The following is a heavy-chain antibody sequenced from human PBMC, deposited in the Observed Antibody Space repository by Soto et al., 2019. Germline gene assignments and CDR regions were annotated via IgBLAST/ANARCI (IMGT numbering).Heavy chain of an antibody. CDR2: SNHSGST. J-gene: IGHJ4*02. CDR3: ASGYGDQLYYFDY. Sequence: ALTCAVCCWSFRCYYWSWIRQTPGKGLEWIGESNHSGSTNYNPSLKSRVTISVDTSKNQFSLKLSAVTAADTAVYYCASGYGDQLYYFDYWSQGTLVPASS. CDR1: CWSFRCYY. V-gene: IGHV4-34*01. D-gene: IGHD4-17*01.